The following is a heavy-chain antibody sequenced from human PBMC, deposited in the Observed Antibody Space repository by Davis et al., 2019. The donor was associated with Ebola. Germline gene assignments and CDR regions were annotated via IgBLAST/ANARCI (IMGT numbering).Heavy chain of an antibody. Sequence: PSETLSLTCTVSGGSISSGDYYWSWIRQPPGKGLEWIGYIYYSGSTYYNPSLKSRVTISVDTSKNQFSLKLSSVTAADTAVYYCARVGGSYYYYYYMDVWGKGTTVTVSS. V-gene: IGHV4-30-4*02. D-gene: IGHD5-12*01. CDR1: GGSISSGDYY. J-gene: IGHJ6*03. CDR3: ARVGGSYYYYYYMDV. CDR2: IYYSGST.